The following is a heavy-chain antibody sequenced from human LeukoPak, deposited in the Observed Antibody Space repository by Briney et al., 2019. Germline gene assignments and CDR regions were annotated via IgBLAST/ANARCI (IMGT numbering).Heavy chain of an antibody. Sequence: GGSLRLSCAASGFTFSSYAMHWVRQAPGKGLEWVAVISYDGSNKYYADSVKGRFTISRDNSKNTLYLQMNSLRAEDTAVYYCARVVSSSSRCFFDYGGQGTLVTVSS. CDR2: ISYDGSNK. V-gene: IGHV3-30*04. D-gene: IGHD6-6*01. CDR3: ARVVSSSSRCFFDY. CDR1: GFTFSSYA. J-gene: IGHJ4*02.